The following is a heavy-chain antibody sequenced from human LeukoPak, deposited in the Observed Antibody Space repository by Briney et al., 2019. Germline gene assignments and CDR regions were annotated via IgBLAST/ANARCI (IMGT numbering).Heavy chain of an antibody. CDR1: GCSISSYY. CDR2: IYYSGST. J-gene: IGHJ3*02. CDR3: ARCPRAAFDI. V-gene: IGHV4-59*01. Sequence: PSETLSLTCTVSGCSISSYYWSWLRQPPGKALEWIGYIYYSGSTNYNPSLKSRVTISVDTSKNQFSLKLSSVTAADTAVYYCARCPRAAFDIWGQGTMVTVSS.